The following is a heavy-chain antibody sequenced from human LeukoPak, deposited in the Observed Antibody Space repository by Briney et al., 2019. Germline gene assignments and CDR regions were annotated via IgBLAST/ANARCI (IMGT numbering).Heavy chain of an antibody. J-gene: IGHJ6*03. CDR2: INHSGRT. CDR3: ARANRRGYYYHMDV. D-gene: IGHD1/OR15-1a*01. Sequence: PSETLSLTCGVDGGSFNEYYWSWIRQPPGKGLEWIGEINHSGRTSSNSSLKSRVTISVDTSRNQFSLELSSVTAADTAVYYCARANRRGYYYHMDVWDKGTTVTVSS. V-gene: IGHV4-34*01. CDR1: GGSFNEYY.